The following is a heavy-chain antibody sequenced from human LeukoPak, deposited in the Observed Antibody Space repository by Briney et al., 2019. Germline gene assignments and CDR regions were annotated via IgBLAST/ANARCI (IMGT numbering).Heavy chain of an antibody. J-gene: IGHJ4*02. CDR3: AHARGDFWSGVYYFDY. CDR2: IYWNDDK. V-gene: IGHV2-5*01. Sequence: SGPTLVKPTQTLTLTCTFSGFSLSTSGVGVGWIRQPPGKALEWLALIYWNDDKRYSPSLKSRLTITKDTSKNQVVLTMTNMDPVDTATYYFAHARGDFWSGVYYFDYWGQGTLVTVSS. D-gene: IGHD3-3*01. CDR1: GFSLSTSGVG.